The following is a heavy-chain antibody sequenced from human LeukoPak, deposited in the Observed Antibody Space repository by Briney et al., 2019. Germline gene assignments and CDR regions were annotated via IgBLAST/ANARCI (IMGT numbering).Heavy chain of an antibody. Sequence: SETLSLTCAVSGGSISSSNWWSWVRQPPGKGLEWIGEIYHSGSTNYNPSLKSRVTISVDKSKNQFSLKLSSVTAADTAVYYCARDLGDYGDYPRDYWGRGTLVTVSS. J-gene: IGHJ4*02. CDR3: ARDLGDYGDYPRDY. CDR1: GGSISSSNW. CDR2: IYHSGST. V-gene: IGHV4-4*02. D-gene: IGHD4-17*01.